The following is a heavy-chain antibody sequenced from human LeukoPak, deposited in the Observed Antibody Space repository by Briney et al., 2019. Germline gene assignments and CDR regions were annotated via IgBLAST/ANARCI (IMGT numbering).Heavy chain of an antibody. J-gene: IGHJ6*03. CDR3: ARTTEAHSWRTRYYDYYMDV. CDR2: IYYSGST. CDR1: GGSISSYY. D-gene: IGHD6-13*01. Sequence: PTETLSLTCTVSGGSISSYYWSWIRQPPGKGLEWIGYIYYSGSTNYNPSLKSRVTISVDTSKNQFSLKLSSVTAADTAVYYCARTTEAHSWRTRYYDYYMDVWGKGTTVTVSS. V-gene: IGHV4-59*01.